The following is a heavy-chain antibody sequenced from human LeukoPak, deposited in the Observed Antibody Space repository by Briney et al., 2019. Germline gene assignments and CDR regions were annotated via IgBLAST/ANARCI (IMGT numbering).Heavy chain of an antibody. Sequence: PSETLSLTCTVSGGSISSSSYYWGSIRQPPGKRLEWLGSIYYSGSTYYNPSLKSRVTISVDTSKNQFSLKLSSVTAADTAVYYCARHGLLWFGESFDYWGQGTLVTVSS. CDR2: IYYSGST. J-gene: IGHJ4*02. CDR3: ARHGLLWFGESFDY. D-gene: IGHD3-10*01. V-gene: IGHV4-39*01. CDR1: GGSISSSSYY.